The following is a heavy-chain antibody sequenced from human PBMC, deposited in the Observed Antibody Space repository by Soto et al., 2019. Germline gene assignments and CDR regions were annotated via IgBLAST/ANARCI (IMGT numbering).Heavy chain of an antibody. D-gene: IGHD2-2*01. Sequence: AAGFTFSGYAMNWVRQAPGKGLEWVSHIWSGTSGIQYADSVKGRFTISRDNAENSLFLQMNSLRAEDTAVYYCARDKDYAFDYWGQGILVTVSS. CDR3: ARDKDYAFDY. J-gene: IGHJ4*02. CDR1: GFTFSGYA. CDR2: IWSGTSGI. V-gene: IGHV3-48*01.